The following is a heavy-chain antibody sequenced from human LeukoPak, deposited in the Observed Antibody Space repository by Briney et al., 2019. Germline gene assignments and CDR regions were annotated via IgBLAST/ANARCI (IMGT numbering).Heavy chain of an antibody. CDR1: GYSFTTYW. Sequence: GESLKISCQGSGYSFTTYWIGWVRQMPGKGLEWMGIIYPGDSDTRDSPSFQGQVTISADKSISTAYLQWSSLKASDTAMYYCARHSSLVKGIYYYYYMDVWGKGTTVTVSS. V-gene: IGHV5-51*01. CDR2: IYPGDSDT. CDR3: ARHSSLVKGIYYYYYMDV. J-gene: IGHJ6*03. D-gene: IGHD3-10*01.